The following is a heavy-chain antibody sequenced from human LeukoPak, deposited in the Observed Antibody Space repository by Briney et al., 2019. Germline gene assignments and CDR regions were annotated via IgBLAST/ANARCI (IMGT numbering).Heavy chain of an antibody. J-gene: IGHJ4*02. CDR2: INPNSGGT. CDR1: GYTFTGYY. V-gene: IGHV1-2*02. D-gene: IGHD3-3*01. CDR3: ARAARGVVIIPCDY. Sequence: GASVKVSCKASGYTFTGYYMHWVRQAPGQGLEWMGWINPNSGGTNYAQKFQGRVTMTRDTSISTAYMELSRLRSDDTAVYYCARAARGVVIIPCDYWGQGTLVTVSS.